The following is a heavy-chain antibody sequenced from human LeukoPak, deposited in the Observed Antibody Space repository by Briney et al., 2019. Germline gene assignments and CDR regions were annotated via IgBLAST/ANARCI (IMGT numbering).Heavy chain of an antibody. CDR2: ISYDGSNK. CDR3: ARGDSYGSFDY. CDR1: GFTFSSYA. J-gene: IGHJ4*02. D-gene: IGHD5-18*01. V-gene: IGHV3-30-3*01. Sequence: GGSLKLSCAASGFTFSSYAMHWVRQAPGKGLEWVAVISYDGSNKYYADSVKGRFTISRDNSKNTLYLQMNSLRAEDTAVYYCARGDSYGSFDYWGQGTLVTVSS.